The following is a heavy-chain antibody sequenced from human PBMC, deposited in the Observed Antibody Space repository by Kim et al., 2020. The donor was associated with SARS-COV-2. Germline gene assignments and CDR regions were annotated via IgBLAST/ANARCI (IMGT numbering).Heavy chain of an antibody. CDR3: ARGLFSIGGSYGFDY. CDR1: GYTFTSYG. Sequence: ASVKVSCKASGYTFTSYGISWVRQAPGQGLEWMGWISAYNGNTNYAQKLQGRVTMTTDTSTSTAYMELRSLRSDDTAVYYCARGLFSIGGSYGFDYWGQGTLVTVSS. J-gene: IGHJ4*02. D-gene: IGHD1-26*01. V-gene: IGHV1-18*01. CDR2: ISAYNGNT.